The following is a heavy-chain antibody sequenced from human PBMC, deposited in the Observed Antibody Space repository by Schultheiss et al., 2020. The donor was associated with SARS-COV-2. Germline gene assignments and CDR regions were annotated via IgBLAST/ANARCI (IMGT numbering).Heavy chain of an antibody. CDR1: GFTFSSYA. CDR3: ARGQLQLESP. CDR2: ISYDGSNK. J-gene: IGHJ5*02. D-gene: IGHD6-13*01. V-gene: IGHV3-30*04. Sequence: GGSLRLSCAASGFTFSSYAMHWVRQAPGKGLEWVAVISYDGSNKYYADSVKGRFTISRDNSKNSLYLQMNSLRAEDTAVYYCARGQLQLESPWGQGTLVTVSS.